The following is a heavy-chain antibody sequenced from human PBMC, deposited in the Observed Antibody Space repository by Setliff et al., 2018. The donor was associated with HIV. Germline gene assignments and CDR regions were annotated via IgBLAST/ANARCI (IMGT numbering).Heavy chain of an antibody. CDR3: ARGDIVVVGLDY. CDR2: IHYSGST. V-gene: IGHV4-31*03. D-gene: IGHD2-21*01. CDR1: GDSISSSGYY. Sequence: PSETLSLTCTVFGDSISSSGYYWSWIRQHPGKGLEWIGYIHYSGSTYYNPSLKSRVTISVDTSKNQFSLKLTSVTVADTAVYYCARGDIVVVGLDYWGQGTLVTVSS. J-gene: IGHJ4*02.